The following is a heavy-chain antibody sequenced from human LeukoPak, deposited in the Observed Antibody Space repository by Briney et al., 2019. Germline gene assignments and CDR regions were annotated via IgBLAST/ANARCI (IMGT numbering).Heavy chain of an antibody. CDR2: LDTDVSST. CDR3: ARGSSTSSQD. V-gene: IGHV3-74*01. CDR1: GFAVSMYW. J-gene: IGHJ4*02. D-gene: IGHD2-2*01. Sequence: PGGSLRLSCAASGFAVSMYWMHWVRQAPGKGLVWVSRLDTDVSSTDYADSVKGRFTISRDNAKNTLYLQMNNLTTEDTAVYYCARGSSTSSQDWGQGTLVTVSS.